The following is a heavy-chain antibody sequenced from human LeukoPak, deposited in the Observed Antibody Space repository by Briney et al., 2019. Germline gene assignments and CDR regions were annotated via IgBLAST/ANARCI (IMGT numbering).Heavy chain of an antibody. D-gene: IGHD3-10*01. CDR3: ARGGWFGELLFDY. CDR2: ISYDGSNK. Sequence: PGRSLRLSCAASGFTFSSYGMHWVRQAPGKGLEWVAVISYDGSNKYYADSVKGRFTISRDNSKNTLYLQMNSLRAEDTAVYYCARGGWFGELLFDYWGQGTLVTVSS. J-gene: IGHJ4*02. V-gene: IGHV3-30*03. CDR1: GFTFSSYG.